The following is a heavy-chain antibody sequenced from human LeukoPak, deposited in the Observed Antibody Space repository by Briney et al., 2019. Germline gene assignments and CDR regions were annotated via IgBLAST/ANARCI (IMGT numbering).Heavy chain of an antibody. J-gene: IGHJ4*02. CDR1: GFTFSSYS. Sequence: GGSLRLSCAASGFTFSSYSMSWVRQAPGKGLEWVANIKQDGSEKYYVDSVKGRFTISRDNAKNSLYLQMNSLRAEDTAVYYCARPSSSWHPFDYWGQGTLVTVSS. D-gene: IGHD6-13*01. V-gene: IGHV3-7*01. CDR3: ARPSSSWHPFDY. CDR2: IKQDGSEK.